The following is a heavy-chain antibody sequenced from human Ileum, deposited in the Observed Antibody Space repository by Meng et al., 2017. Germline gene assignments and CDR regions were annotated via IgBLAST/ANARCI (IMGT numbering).Heavy chain of an antibody. Sequence: HGQLQELGPGLVRPSETLSLTCTVSGDSVSSDNYYWSWIRQPPGKGLEWIGYVYYSGHTDCNPSLKSRLSISIDTSKNHFSLKLSSVTAADTAVYYCARTPLYSGSYYFDPWGQGALVTVSS. V-gene: IGHV4-61*03. CDR1: GDSVSSDNYY. CDR2: VYYSGHT. J-gene: IGHJ4*02. CDR3: ARTPLYSGSYYFDP. D-gene: IGHD1-26*01.